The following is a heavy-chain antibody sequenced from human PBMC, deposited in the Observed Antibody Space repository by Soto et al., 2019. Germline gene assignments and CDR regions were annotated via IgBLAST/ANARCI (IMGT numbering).Heavy chain of an antibody. D-gene: IGHD3-16*01. V-gene: IGHV3-23*01. Sequence: EVQLLDSGGGLVQPGGSLRLSCAASGFTFSSYAMTWVRQGPGKGLGWVSGISGSGGRSYYADSVKGRFTISRDNSKSTLYLQMNSLRAEDTAVYYCAKAYFVWSSEQPYYFDYWGQGTLVTVSS. CDR2: ISGSGGRS. J-gene: IGHJ4*02. CDR1: GFTFSSYA. CDR3: AKAYFVWSSEQPYYFDY.